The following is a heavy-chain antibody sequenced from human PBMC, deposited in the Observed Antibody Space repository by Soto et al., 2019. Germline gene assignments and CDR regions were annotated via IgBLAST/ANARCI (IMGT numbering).Heavy chain of an antibody. CDR2: INAGNGNT. CDR3: ARSTAAGTYYYYGMDV. Sequence: ASVKVTCTASGYTFTSYAIHWVRQAPGQRLEWMGWINAGNGNTKYSQKFQGRVTITRDTSASTAYMELSSLRSEDTAVYYCARSTAAGTYYYYGMDVWGQGTTVTVSS. D-gene: IGHD6-13*01. V-gene: IGHV1-3*01. J-gene: IGHJ6*02. CDR1: GYTFTSYA.